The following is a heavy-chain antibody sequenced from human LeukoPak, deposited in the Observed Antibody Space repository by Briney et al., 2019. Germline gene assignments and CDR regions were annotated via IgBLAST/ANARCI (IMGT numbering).Heavy chain of an antibody. Sequence: ASVKVSCKVSGYTLTELSMHWVGQAPGQGLEWMGGIIPIFGTANYAQKFQGRVTITADESTSTAYMELSSLRSEDTAVYYCARDGSVGGGYSGYPTYYYYMDVWGKGTTVTVSS. CDR2: IIPIFGTA. J-gene: IGHJ6*03. CDR1: GYTLTELS. D-gene: IGHD5-12*01. CDR3: ARDGSVGGGYSGYPTYYYYMDV. V-gene: IGHV1-69*13.